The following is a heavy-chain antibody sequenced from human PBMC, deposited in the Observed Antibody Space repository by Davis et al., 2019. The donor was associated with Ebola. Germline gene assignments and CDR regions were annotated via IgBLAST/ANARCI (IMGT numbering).Heavy chain of an antibody. CDR3: ARDNYGSGFDY. CDR1: GFNVSGNY. V-gene: IGHV3-66*01. Sequence: GESLKISCTASGFNVSGNYMTWVRQAPGKGLEWVGVIYKGGNTYYADSVRGRFTISRDNAKNSLYLQMNSLRAEDTAVYYCARDNYGSGFDYWGQGTLVTVSS. CDR2: IYKGGNT. D-gene: IGHD3-10*01. J-gene: IGHJ4*02.